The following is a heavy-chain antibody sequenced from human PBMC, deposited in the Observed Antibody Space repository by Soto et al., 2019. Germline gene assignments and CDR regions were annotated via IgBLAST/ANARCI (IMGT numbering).Heavy chain of an antibody. J-gene: IGHJ4*02. CDR1: GGSISTGSYF. V-gene: IGHV4-39*01. Sequence: QLQLQESGPGLVKPSETLSLTCTVSGGSISTGSYFWGWIRQPPGKGLEWIASIYYSGPTYYTPSLKSPVTISVDTSKKQFSLKLSSVTGADTSLYYCARHRPNVDKAISNLGQGTLVTVSS. D-gene: IGHD5-18*01. CDR3: ARHRPNVDKAISN. CDR2: IYYSGPT.